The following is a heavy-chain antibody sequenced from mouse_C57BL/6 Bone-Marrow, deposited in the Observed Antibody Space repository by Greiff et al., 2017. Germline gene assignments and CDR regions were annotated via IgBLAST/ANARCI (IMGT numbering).Heavy chain of an antibody. D-gene: IGHD2-4*01. CDR2: IYPGDGDT. Sequence: VQLQQSGAELVKPGASVKISCKASGYAFSSYWMNWVKQRPGKGLEWIGQIYPGDGDTNYNGKFKGKATLTADKSSSTAYMQLSSLTSEDSAVYFCARSDNYDFYYYAMDYWGQGTSVTVSS. V-gene: IGHV1-80*01. CDR1: GYAFSSYW. J-gene: IGHJ4*01. CDR3: ARSDNYDFYYYAMDY.